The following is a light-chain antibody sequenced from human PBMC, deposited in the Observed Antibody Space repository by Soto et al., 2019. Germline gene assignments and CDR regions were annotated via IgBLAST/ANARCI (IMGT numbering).Light chain of an antibody. V-gene: IGLV2-8*01. CDR3: SSYAGSNNMGV. J-gene: IGLJ3*02. CDR1: SSDIGGYNY. CDR2: EVS. Sequence: QSALTQPPSASGSPGQSVTISCTGTSSDIGGYNYVSWYQHHPGKAPKVMIYEVSKRPSGVPDRFSGSKSGNTASLTVSGIQPEYEADYYCSSYAGSNNMGVFGGGTKLTVL.